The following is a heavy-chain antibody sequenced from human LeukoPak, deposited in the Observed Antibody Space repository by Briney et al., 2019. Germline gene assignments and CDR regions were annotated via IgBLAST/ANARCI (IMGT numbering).Heavy chain of an antibody. J-gene: IGHJ4*02. CDR2: IWYDGSNT. CDR3: ARGLTEVSD. CDR1: GFNFSNYG. V-gene: IGHV3-33*01. D-gene: IGHD1-14*01. Sequence: GGSLRLSCAASGFNFSNYGMHWVRQAPGKGLEWVAIIWYDGSNTYYADSVKGRFTISRDNSKNTLYLQMNSLRAEDTAVYYCARGLTEVSDWGQGTLVTVSS.